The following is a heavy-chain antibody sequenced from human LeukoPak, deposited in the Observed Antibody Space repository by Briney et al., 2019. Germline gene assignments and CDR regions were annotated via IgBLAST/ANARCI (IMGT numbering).Heavy chain of an antibody. CDR2: INHSGST. V-gene: IGHV4-34*01. CDR1: GGSFSGYY. CDR3: ARGISSGCSRGHWFDP. Sequence: PSETLSLTCAVYGGSFSGYYWSWIRQPPGNGLEWIGEINHSGSTNYNPSLKSRVTISVDTSKNQFSLKLSSVTAADTAVYYCARGISSGCSRGHWFDPWGQGTLVTVSS. J-gene: IGHJ5*02. D-gene: IGHD6-19*01.